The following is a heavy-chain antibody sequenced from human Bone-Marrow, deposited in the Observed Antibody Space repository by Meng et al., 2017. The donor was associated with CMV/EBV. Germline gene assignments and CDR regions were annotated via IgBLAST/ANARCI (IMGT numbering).Heavy chain of an antibody. CDR2: ISAYNGNT. Sequence: ASVKVSCKASGYTFTSYGISWVRQAPGQGLEWMRWISAYNGNTNYAQKLQGRVTMTTDTSTSTAYMELRSLRSDDTAVYYCARYHRGDYSTAGSYYYYGMDVWGQGTTVTVSS. D-gene: IGHD2-15*01. V-gene: IGHV1-18*01. CDR3: ARYHRGDYSTAGSYYYYGMDV. CDR1: GYTFTSYG. J-gene: IGHJ6*02.